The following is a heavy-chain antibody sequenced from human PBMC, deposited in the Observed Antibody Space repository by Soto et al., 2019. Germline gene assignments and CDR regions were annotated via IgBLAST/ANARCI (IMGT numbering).Heavy chain of an antibody. CDR1: GGSFSGYY. CDR3: ARGWVDCSSTSCYSWYYYYYYGMDV. J-gene: IGHJ6*02. Sequence: PSETLSLTCAVYGGSFSGYYWSWIRQPPGKGLEWIGEINHSGSTNYNPSLKSRVAISVDTSKNQFSLKLSSVTAADTAVYYCARGWVDCSSTSCYSWYYYYYYGMDVWGQGTTVTVSS. D-gene: IGHD2-2*01. CDR2: INHSGST. V-gene: IGHV4-34*01.